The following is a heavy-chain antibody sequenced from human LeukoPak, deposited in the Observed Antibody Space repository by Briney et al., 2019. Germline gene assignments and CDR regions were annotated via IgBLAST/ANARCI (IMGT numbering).Heavy chain of an antibody. V-gene: IGHV4-39*07. J-gene: IGHJ4*02. CDR1: GGSISSSNYY. CDR2: IYDSGGT. D-gene: IGHD3-22*01. Sequence: PSDTLSLTCTVSGGSISSSNYYWGWIRQPPGKGLEWIGSIYDSGGTRYNPSLKSRVTISVDTSKNQFSLKLSSVTAADTAVYYCARGSDYYDSSGYLDYWGQGTLVTVSS. CDR3: ARGSDYYDSSGYLDY.